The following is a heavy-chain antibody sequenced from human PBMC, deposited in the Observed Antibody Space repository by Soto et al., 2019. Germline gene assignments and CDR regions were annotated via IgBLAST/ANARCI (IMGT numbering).Heavy chain of an antibody. J-gene: IGHJ4*02. V-gene: IGHV3-30*03. CDR3: AREQGYGYYRVADY. CDR1: GFTLSDHG. Sequence: QVQLVESGGGVVQPGRSLRLSCVASGFTLSDHGMHWVRQAPGKGLEWVAVITYDGSEIHYSDSVKGRFPISRDTSKNMVYLQMNSLKTEDTAMYYCAREQGYGYYRVADYWGQGTLVTVSS. CDR2: ITYDGSEI. D-gene: IGHD1-26*01.